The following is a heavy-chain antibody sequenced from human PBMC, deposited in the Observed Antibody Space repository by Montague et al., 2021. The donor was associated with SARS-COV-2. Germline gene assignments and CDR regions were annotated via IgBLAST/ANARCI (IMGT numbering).Heavy chain of an antibody. D-gene: IGHD4-17*01. CDR2: INHSGST. CDR3: ARGRTVTTFYYYYYGMDV. CDR1: GGSFSGYY. J-gene: IGHJ6*02. Sequence: SETLSLTCAVYGGSFSGYYWSWIRQPPGKGQEWIGEINHSGSTNYNPSLKSRVTISVDTSKNQFSLKLSSVTAADTAVYYCARGRTVTTFYYYYYGMDVWGQGTTVTVSS. V-gene: IGHV4-34*01.